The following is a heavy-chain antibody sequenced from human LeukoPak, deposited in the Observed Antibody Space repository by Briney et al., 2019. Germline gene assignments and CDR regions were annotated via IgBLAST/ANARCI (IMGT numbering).Heavy chain of an antibody. CDR3: ARALPDYSSGWYDY. CDR2: IYYSGST. J-gene: IGHJ4*02. CDR1: GGSITSYY. V-gene: IGHV4-59*06. Sequence: SETLSLTCTVSGGSITSYYWSWIRQPAGKGLEWIGYIYYSGSTYYNPSLKSRVTISVDTSKNQFSLKLSSVTAADTAVYYCARALPDYSSGWYDYWGQGTLVTVSS. D-gene: IGHD6-19*01.